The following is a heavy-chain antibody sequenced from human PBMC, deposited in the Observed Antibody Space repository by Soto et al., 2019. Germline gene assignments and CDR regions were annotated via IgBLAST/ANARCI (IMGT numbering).Heavy chain of an antibody. D-gene: IGHD3-3*01. Sequence: QVQLQESGPGLVKPSQTLSLTCTVSGGSISSGGYYWSWIRQHPGKGLEWIGYIYYSGSTYYNPSLKSRVTISVDTSKNQFSLKLSSVTAADTAVYYCARAHYDFWSGYYGSGVDYWGQGTLVTVSS. V-gene: IGHV4-31*03. CDR2: IYYSGST. CDR3: ARAHYDFWSGYYGSGVDY. CDR1: GGSISSGGYY. J-gene: IGHJ4*02.